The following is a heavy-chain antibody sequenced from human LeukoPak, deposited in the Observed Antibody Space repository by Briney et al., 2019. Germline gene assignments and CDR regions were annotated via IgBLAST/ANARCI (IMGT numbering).Heavy chain of an antibody. J-gene: IGHJ6*02. CDR1: GYTFTSYD. D-gene: IGHD3-3*01. CDR3: ARKATLYYDFWSGYPYYYYGMDV. V-gene: IGHV1-8*01. Sequence: GASVKVSCKASGYTFTSYDINWVRQATGQGLEWVGWMNPNSGNTGYAQKFQGRVTMTRNTSISTAYMELSSLRSEDTAVYYCARKATLYYDFWSGYPYYYYGMDVWGQGTTVTVSS. CDR2: MNPNSGNT.